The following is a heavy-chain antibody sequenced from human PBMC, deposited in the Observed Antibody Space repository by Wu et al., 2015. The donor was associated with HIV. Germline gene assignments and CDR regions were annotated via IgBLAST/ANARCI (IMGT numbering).Heavy chain of an antibody. Sequence: QVQLVQSGAEVKKPGASVKVSCKASGYTFTSYGISWVRQAPGQGLEWMGWISAYNGNTNYAQKLQGRVTMTTDTSTSTAYMELRSLRSDDTAVYYCARDLEYSSSPYYYYYYMDVVGDETGPRSPSP. V-gene: IGHV1-18*01. CDR2: ISAYNGNT. J-gene: IGHJ6*03. CDR3: ARDLEYSSSPYYYYYYMDV. D-gene: IGHD6-6*01. CDR1: GYTFTSYG.